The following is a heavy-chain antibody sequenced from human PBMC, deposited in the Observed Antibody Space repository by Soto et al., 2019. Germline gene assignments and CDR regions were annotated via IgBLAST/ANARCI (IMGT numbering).Heavy chain of an antibody. V-gene: IGHV3-53*01. Sequence: QAGGSLRLSCAASGFTVSSNYMSWVRQAPGKGLEWVSVIYSGGSTYYADSVKGRFTISRDNSKNTLYLQMNSLRAEDTAVYYCEREFWSGNYGMDVWGQGTTVTVSS. CDR2: IYSGGST. CDR1: GFTVSSNY. D-gene: IGHD3-3*01. J-gene: IGHJ6*02. CDR3: EREFWSGNYGMDV.